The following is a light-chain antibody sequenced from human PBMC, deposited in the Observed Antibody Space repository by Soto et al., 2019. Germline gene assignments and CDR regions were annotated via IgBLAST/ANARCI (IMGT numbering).Light chain of an antibody. Sequence: NFMLTQPHSVSESPGKTVTISCTRSSGSIASNYVQWYQQRPGSAPTTVIYEDNQRPSGVPDRFSGSIDSSSNSASLTISGLKTEDEADYYGQSDDSSKGVFGGGTKLTVL. CDR2: EDN. J-gene: IGLJ2*01. CDR1: SGSIASNY. V-gene: IGLV6-57*03. CDR3: QSDDSSKGV.